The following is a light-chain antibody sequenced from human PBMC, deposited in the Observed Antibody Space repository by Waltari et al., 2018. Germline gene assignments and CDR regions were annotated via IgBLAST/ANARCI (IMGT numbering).Light chain of an antibody. CDR3: SSYTSSSTPYV. CDR2: EVS. Sequence: QSALTQPASVSGSPGQSITISCTGTSSDVGGYNYVSWYQQHPGKVPKLMIFEVSNRPSGVSNRFSGSKSGNTASLTISELQAEDEADYYCSSYTSSSTPYVFGTGTKVTVL. CDR1: SSDVGGYNY. V-gene: IGLV2-14*01. J-gene: IGLJ1*01.